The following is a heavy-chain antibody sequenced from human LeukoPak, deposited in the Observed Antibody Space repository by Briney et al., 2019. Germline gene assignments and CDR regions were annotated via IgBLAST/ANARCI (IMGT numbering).Heavy chain of an antibody. CDR1: GFTFSSYG. V-gene: IGHV3-64*01. CDR3: ARVRDNSSWYLYYFDY. D-gene: IGHD6-13*01. CDR2: ISRNGDST. Sequence: GGSLRLSGAASGFTFSSYGMHWVRQAPGKGLEYVSTISRNGDSTFYANSVKGRFTISRDNSKNTLYLQMGSLRAEDMAVYYCARVRDNSSWYLYYFDYWGQGTLVTVSS. J-gene: IGHJ4*02.